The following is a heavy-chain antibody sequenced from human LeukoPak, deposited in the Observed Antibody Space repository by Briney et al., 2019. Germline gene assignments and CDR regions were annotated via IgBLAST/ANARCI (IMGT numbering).Heavy chain of an antibody. CDR1: GGSFSGYY. V-gene: IGHV4-34*01. Sequence: SQTLSLTCAVYGGSFSGYYWSWIRHPPGKGLEWIGEINHSGSTNYNQSLKSRVTISVDTSKNQFSLKLSSVTAADTAVYYCARIAAVTTGNYYYYYMDVWGKGTTVTVSS. D-gene: IGHD4-17*01. CDR3: ARIAAVTTGNYYYYYMDV. CDR2: INHSGST. J-gene: IGHJ6*03.